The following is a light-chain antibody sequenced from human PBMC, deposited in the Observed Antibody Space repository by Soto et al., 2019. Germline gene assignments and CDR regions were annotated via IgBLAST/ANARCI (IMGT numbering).Light chain of an antibody. Sequence: QSALTQPPSASGSPGQSVTISCTGTNSDVGAYNYVSWYQQHPGKAPKLMISEVSKRPSGVPDRFSGSKSGNTASLTVSGLQAEDEADYYCSSYAGTNHPYVFGTGTK. CDR1: NSDVGAYNY. CDR3: SSYAGTNHPYV. V-gene: IGLV2-8*01. CDR2: EVS. J-gene: IGLJ1*01.